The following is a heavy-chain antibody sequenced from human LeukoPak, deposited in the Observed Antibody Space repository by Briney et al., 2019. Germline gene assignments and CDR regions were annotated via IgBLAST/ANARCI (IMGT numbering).Heavy chain of an antibody. CDR2: ISGSGGHT. CDR1: GFTFSNYV. Sequence: GGSLRLSCAASGFTFSNYVMQWVRQAPGKGLEWVSGISGSGGHTYSADSVKGRFTISRDNSKNTLYLQMNSLRAEDTAVYYCAKAFPSLSSSWPFDYWGQGTLVTVSS. CDR3: AKAFPSLSSSWPFDY. D-gene: IGHD6-13*01. V-gene: IGHV3-23*01. J-gene: IGHJ4*02.